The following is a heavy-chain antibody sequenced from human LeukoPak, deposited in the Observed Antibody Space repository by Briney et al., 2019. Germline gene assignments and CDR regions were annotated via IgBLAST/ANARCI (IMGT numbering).Heavy chain of an antibody. CDR3: AKAHGYYYYYGMDV. J-gene: IGHJ6*02. CDR2: ISGSGGST. CDR1: GFTFSSYA. Sequence: GGSLRLSCAASGFTFSSYAMSRVRQAPGKGLEWVSAISGSGGSTYYADSVKGRFTISRDNSKNTLYLQMNSLRAEDTAVYYCAKAHGYYYYYGMDVWGQGTTVTVSS. V-gene: IGHV3-23*01.